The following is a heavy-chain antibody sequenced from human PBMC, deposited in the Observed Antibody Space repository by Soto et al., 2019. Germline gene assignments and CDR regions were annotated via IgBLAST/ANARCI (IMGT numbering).Heavy chain of an antibody. V-gene: IGHV3-23*01. J-gene: IGHJ4*02. Sequence: EVQLLESGGGLVQPGGSLRLSCAAAGFTFNSHAMNWVRQAPGKGLEWVSTISSSGDSTYHADSVKGRFTISRDNSKNTLYLQMNSLRAEDTAVYYCAKDQDYCGGDCYVGDFDYWGQGTLVSVSS. CDR3: AKDQDYCGGDCYVGDFDY. CDR1: GFTFNSHA. D-gene: IGHD2-21*02. CDR2: ISSSGDST.